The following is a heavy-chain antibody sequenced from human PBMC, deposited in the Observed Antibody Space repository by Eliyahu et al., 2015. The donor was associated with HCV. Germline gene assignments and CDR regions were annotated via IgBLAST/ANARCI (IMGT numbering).Heavy chain of an antibody. CDR1: GFTFXSYS. J-gene: IGHJ6*02. V-gene: IGHV3-48*02. CDR2: ISSSSSTI. D-gene: IGHD1-1*01. CDR3: ARDRSRGYYYYYGMDV. Sequence: EVQLVESGGGLVQPGGSLRLSCAASGFTFXSYSMNWVRQAPGKGLEWVSYISSSSSTIYYADSVKGRFTISRDNAKNSLYLQMNSLRDEDTAVYYCARDRSRGYYYYYGMDVWGQGTTVTVSS.